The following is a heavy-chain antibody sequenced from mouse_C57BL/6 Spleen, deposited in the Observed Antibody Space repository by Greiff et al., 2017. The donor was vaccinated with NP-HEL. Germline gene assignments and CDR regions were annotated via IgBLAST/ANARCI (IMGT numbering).Heavy chain of an antibody. CDR2: IDPSDSYT. Sequence: QVQLQQPGAELVRPGTSVKLSCKASGYTFTSYWMHWVKQRPGQGLEWIGVIDPSDSYTNYNQKFKGKATLTVDTSSSTAYMQLSSLTSEDSAVYYCAASSEGFAYWGQGTLVTVSA. D-gene: IGHD3-2*02. V-gene: IGHV1-59*01. J-gene: IGHJ3*01. CDR1: GYTFTSYW. CDR3: AASSEGFAY.